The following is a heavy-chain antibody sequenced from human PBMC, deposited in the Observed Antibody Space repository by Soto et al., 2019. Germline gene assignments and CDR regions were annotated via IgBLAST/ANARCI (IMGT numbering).Heavy chain of an antibody. Sequence: PWVSLRLSCAASGFTFSSYSMNWVRQAPGKVLEWVSYISSSSSTIYYADSLKGRFSTSRDNAKNSLYLQMNSLRGEDTAVYYCARSGLALPYSASHWFDPWGHGILVTVSS. CDR1: GFTFSSYS. D-gene: IGHD3-22*01. J-gene: IGHJ5*02. V-gene: IGHV3-48*01. CDR3: ARSGLALPYSASHWFDP. CDR2: ISSSSSTI.